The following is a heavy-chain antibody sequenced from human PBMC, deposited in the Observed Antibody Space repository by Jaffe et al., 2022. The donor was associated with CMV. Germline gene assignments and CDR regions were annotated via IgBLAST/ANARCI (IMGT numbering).Heavy chain of an antibody. J-gene: IGHJ5*02. CDR2: IIPIFGTA. D-gene: IGHD2-8*01. V-gene: IGHV1-69*01. CDR1: GGTFSSYA. CDR3: ARASLYYPKYCTNGVCYTRHLKWFDP. Sequence: QVQLVQSGAEVKKPGSSVKVSCKASGGTFSSYAISWVRQAPGQGLEWMGGIIPIFGTANYAQKFQGRVTITADESTSTAYMELSSLRSEDTAVYYCARASLYYPKYCTNGVCYTRHLKWFDPWGQGTLVTVSS.